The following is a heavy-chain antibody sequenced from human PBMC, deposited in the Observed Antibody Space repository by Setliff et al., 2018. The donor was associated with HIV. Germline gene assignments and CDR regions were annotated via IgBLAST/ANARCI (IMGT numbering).Heavy chain of an antibody. CDR2: ITNDAGST. CDR1: GFTFSSYW. Sequence: LRLSCAASGFTFSSYWMSWVRQAPGKGLEWVARITNDAGSTYHADPVRGRFTISRDNSKNTIYLQMNSLRAEDTAIYYCAKCQGYNWNDGKVAPFDYWGQGALVTVSS. D-gene: IGHD1-20*01. CDR3: AKCQGYNWNDGKVAPFDY. V-gene: IGHV3-23*01. J-gene: IGHJ4*02.